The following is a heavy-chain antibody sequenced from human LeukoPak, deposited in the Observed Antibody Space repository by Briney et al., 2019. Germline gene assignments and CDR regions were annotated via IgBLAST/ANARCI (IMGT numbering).Heavy chain of an antibody. CDR3: ARDVTTAPFDY. D-gene: IGHD4-4*01. CDR2: IVVGSGNT. V-gene: IGHV1-58*01. Sequence: XIGWIVVGSGNTNYAQKFQERVTITRDMSTSTAYMELSSLRSEDTAVYYCARDVTTAPFDYWGQGTLVTVSS. J-gene: IGHJ4*02.